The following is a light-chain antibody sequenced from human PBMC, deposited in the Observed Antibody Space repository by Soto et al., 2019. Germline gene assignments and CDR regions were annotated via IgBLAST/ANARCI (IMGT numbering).Light chain of an antibody. CDR3: SSFTTSDTYV. Sequence: SALPQPPSVSGSPGQSVTISCTGTSADIGSYNRVSWYQQPPGAAPKLMICDVNNRPSGVPERFSGSKSGNTASLTIFGLQAEDEADYYCSSFTTSDTYVFGTGTKVTVL. J-gene: IGLJ1*01. CDR2: DVN. V-gene: IGLV2-18*02. CDR1: SADIGSYNR.